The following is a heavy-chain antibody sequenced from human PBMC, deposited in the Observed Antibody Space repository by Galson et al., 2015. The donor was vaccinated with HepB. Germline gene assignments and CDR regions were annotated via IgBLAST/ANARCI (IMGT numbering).Heavy chain of an antibody. J-gene: IGHJ5*02. CDR1: GFTFSSYG. D-gene: IGHD3-3*01. V-gene: IGHV3-30*18. CDR2: ISYDGSNK. CDR3: AKEPRLPTYCDFWSWWFDP. Sequence: SLRLSCAASGFTFSSYGMHWVRQAPGKGLGWVAVISYDGSNKYYADSVKGRFTISRDNSKNTLYLQMNSLRAEDTAVYYCAKEPRLPTYCDFWSWWFDPWGQGTLVTASS.